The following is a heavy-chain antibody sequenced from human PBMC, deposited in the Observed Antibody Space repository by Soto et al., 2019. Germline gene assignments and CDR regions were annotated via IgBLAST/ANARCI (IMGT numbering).Heavy chain of an antibody. CDR1: GFTFSSYG. CDR2: ISYDGSNK. D-gene: IGHD3-10*01. J-gene: IGHJ6*02. CDR3: AKILSSYGAWYYYYGMDV. Sequence: PGGSLRLSCAASGFTFSSYGMHWVRQAPGKGLEWVAVISYDGSNKYYADSVKGRFTISRDNSKNTLYLQMNSLRAEDTAVYYCAKILSSYGAWYYYYGMDVWGQGTTVTVSS. V-gene: IGHV3-30*18.